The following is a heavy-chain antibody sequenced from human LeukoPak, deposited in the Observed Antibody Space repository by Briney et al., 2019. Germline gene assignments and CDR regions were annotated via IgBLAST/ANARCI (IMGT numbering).Heavy chain of an antibody. Sequence: ASVKVSCKASGYTFTSYYMHWVRQAPGQGLEWMGIINPSGGSTSYAQKFQGRVTMTRDTSTSTVYMELSSLRSEDTAVYYCARARGYYDSSGYYYFDYWGQGTLVTVSS. CDR1: GYTFTSYY. D-gene: IGHD3-22*01. J-gene: IGHJ4*02. V-gene: IGHV1-46*01. CDR3: ARARGYYDSSGYYYFDY. CDR2: INPSGGST.